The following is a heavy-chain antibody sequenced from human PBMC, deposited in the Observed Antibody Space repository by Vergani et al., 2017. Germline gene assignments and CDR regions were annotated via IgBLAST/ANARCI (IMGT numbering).Heavy chain of an antibody. V-gene: IGHV3-33*01. J-gene: IGHJ4*02. Sequence: VHLLESGGGLVQSGGSLRLSCVASGFAFRTYGMHWVRQAPGKGLEWVAIIWYDGSNTYYADSVKGRFTVSRDNSRNTLSLQMNSLTAEDTAIYYCAGPQGTSAYYYGGFDYWGQGILVTVSS. CDR1: GFAFRTYG. CDR2: IWYDGSNT. CDR3: AGPQGTSAYYYGGFDY. D-gene: IGHD3-22*01.